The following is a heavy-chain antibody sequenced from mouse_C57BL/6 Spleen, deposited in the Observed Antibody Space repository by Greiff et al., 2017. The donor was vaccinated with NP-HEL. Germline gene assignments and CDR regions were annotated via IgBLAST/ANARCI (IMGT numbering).Heavy chain of an antibody. D-gene: IGHD2-5*01. Sequence: VQLQQSGAELVRPGASVTLSCKASGYTFTDYEMHWVKQTPVHGLEWIGAIDPETGGTAYNQKFKGKAILTADKSSSTAYMELRSLTSEDSAVYYCTRRTAYYSNYGPLAYWGQGTLVTVSA. CDR1: GYTFTDYE. CDR3: TRRTAYYSNYGPLAY. CDR2: IDPETGGT. J-gene: IGHJ3*01. V-gene: IGHV1-15*01.